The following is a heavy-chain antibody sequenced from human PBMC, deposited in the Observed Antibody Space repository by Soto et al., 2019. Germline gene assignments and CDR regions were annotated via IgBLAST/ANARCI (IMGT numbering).Heavy chain of an antibody. J-gene: IGHJ4*02. CDR1: GFSFSSSD. CDR2: ISSGSSTI. V-gene: IGHV3-48*01. D-gene: IGHD6-13*01. Sequence: EVQFVQSGGGLVQPGGSLRLSCAASGFSFSSSDMNWVRQAPGKGLEWISYISSGSSTIYYADSVKGRFTISRDNAKQSLYLQMNSLRVEDTAVYYCARRGQPLNYWGQGTLVTVSS. CDR3: ARRGQPLNY.